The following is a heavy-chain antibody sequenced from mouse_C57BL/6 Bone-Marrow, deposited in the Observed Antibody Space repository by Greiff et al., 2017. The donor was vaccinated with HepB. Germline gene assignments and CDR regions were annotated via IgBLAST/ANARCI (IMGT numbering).Heavy chain of an antibody. V-gene: IGHV1-50*01. CDR1: GYTFTSYW. Sequence: QVQLQQPGAELVKPGASVKLSCKASGYTFTSYWMQWVKQRPGQGLEWIGEIDPSDSYTNYNQKFKGKATLTVDTSSSTAYMQLSSLTSEDSAVYYCARDYYGSSLYFDVWGTGTTVTVSS. J-gene: IGHJ1*03. CDR3: ARDYYGSSLYFDV. D-gene: IGHD1-1*01. CDR2: IDPSDSYT.